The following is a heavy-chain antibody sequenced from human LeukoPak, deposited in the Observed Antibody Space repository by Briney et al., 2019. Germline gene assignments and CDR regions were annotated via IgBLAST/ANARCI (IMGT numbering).Heavy chain of an antibody. CDR1: GASISDIDSS. CDR3: ARDRGSYLFDY. D-gene: IGHD1-26*01. J-gene: IGHJ4*02. CDR2: MYHSGVT. Sequence: SETLSLTCAVSGASISDIDSSWTWIRQAPGKGLEWIGYMYHSGVTYYKPSLKSRVSISVDRSKNQFSLDLTSVTAADTAVYYCARDRGSYLFDYWGQGTLVTVSS. V-gene: IGHV4-30-2*01.